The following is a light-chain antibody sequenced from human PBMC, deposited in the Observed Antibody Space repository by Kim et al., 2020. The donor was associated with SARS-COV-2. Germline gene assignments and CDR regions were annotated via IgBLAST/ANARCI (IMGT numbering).Light chain of an antibody. CDR1: QDITKY. Sequence: DIQMTQSPSSLSASVGDRVTITCQASQDITKYLSWYQQKPGKAHNLLIYDASNLDTGVPSRFSGGGSGTDFTFTISSLQPEDAATYYCQQYDNLPLTFGGGTKVDIK. CDR2: DAS. CDR3: QQYDNLPLT. J-gene: IGKJ4*01. V-gene: IGKV1-33*01.